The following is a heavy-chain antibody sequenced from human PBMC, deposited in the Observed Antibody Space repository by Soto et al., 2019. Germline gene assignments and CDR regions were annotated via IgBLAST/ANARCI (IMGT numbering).Heavy chain of an antibody. D-gene: IGHD1-26*01. J-gene: IGHJ4*02. CDR1: GGSVSSGSYY. V-gene: IGHV4-61*01. CDR3: ARGRYSGSHRVGDFDY. CDR2: IYYSGST. Sequence: PSETLSLTCTVSGGSVSSGSYYWSWIRQPPGKGLEWIGYIYYSGSTNYNPSLKSRVTISVDTSKNQFSLKLSSVTAADTAVYYCARGRYSGSHRVGDFDYWGQGTLVTVSS.